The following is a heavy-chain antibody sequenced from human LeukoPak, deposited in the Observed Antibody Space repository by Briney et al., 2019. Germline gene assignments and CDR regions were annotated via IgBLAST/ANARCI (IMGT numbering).Heavy chain of an antibody. D-gene: IGHD3-22*01. CDR2: ISGSGGST. CDR1: GFTFSSYA. J-gene: IGHJ4*02. Sequence: GGSLRLSCAASGFTFSSYAMSWVRQAPGKGLEWVSAISGSGGSTYYADSVKGRFTISRDNSKNTLYLQMNSLRAEDTAVYYCAKGGGGYYYDSSGYYAYPFDYWGQGTLVTVSS. V-gene: IGHV3-23*01. CDR3: AKGGGGYYYDSSGYYAYPFDY.